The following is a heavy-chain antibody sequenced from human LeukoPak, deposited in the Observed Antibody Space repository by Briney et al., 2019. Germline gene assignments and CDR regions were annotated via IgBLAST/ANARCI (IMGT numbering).Heavy chain of an antibody. V-gene: IGHV3-53*01. J-gene: IGHJ4*02. CDR2: IYSGGST. Sequence: VGSLRLSCASSGFTVSSNYMSWVRQAPGKGLEWVSVIYSGGSTYYADSVKGRFTISRDNSKNTLYLQMNSLRAEDTAVYYCAREDSNYAIDYWGQGTLVTVSS. CDR1: GFTVSSNY. CDR3: AREDSNYAIDY. D-gene: IGHD4-11*01.